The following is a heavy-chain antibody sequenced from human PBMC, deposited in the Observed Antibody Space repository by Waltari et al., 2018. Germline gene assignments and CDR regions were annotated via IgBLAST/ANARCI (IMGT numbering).Heavy chain of an antibody. Sequence: QVQLQESGPGLVKPSETLSLTCTVSGGSISSYYWSWIRQPPGKGLEWIGYIYYSGSTNYNPSLKSRVTISVDTSKNQFSLKLSSVTAADTAVYYCAKDLEPTVTMVRGLGWFDPWGQGTLVTVSS. CDR1: GGSISSYY. V-gene: IGHV4-59*01. J-gene: IGHJ5*02. CDR2: IYYSGST. CDR3: AKDLEPTVTMVRGLGWFDP. D-gene: IGHD3-10*01.